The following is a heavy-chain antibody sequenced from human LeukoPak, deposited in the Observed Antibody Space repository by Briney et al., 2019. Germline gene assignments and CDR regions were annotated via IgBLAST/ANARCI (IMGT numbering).Heavy chain of an antibody. D-gene: IGHD2-2*01. Sequence: ASVKVSCKASGYTFIRYYIHWVRQAAGQGLEWMGWLNPKSGCTHFALKTQGRVTMATDTSTSTAYMELSRLRSDDTAVYYCARVGFCGTTSCSLPYFDYWGQGTLVTASS. V-gene: IGHV1-2*02. CDR3: ARVGFCGTTSCSLPYFDY. CDR1: GYTFIRYY. CDR2: LNPKSGCT. J-gene: IGHJ4*02.